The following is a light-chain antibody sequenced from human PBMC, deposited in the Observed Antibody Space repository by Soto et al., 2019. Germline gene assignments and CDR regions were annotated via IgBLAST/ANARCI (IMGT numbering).Light chain of an antibody. CDR3: QSYDNSLSGSRV. V-gene: IGLV1-40*01. CDR2: TNI. J-gene: IGLJ2*01. CDR1: NSNIGAGYD. Sequence: QLVLTQPPSVSGAPGQRVTISCTGNNSNIGAGYDVHWYQQFPGTAPKLLIYTNIDRPSGVPDRFSGSKSGASASLAITGLQAEDEADYYCQSYDNSLSGSRVFGGGTKLTVL.